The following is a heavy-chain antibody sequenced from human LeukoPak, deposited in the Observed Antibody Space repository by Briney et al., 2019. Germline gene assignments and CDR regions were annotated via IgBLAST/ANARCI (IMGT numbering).Heavy chain of an antibody. CDR2: IYHSGST. V-gene: IGHV4-4*02. CDR1: GGSISSSNW. CDR3: ARGSDTFDY. Sequence: TPSETLSLTCAVSGGSISSSNWRSWVRQPPGKGLEWIGEIYHSGSTNYNPSLKSRVTISVVKSKNQFSLKLSSVTAADTAVYYCARGSDTFDYWGQGTLVTVSS. J-gene: IGHJ4*02.